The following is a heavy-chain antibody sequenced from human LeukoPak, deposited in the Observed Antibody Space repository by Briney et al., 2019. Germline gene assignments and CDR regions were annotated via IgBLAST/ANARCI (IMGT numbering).Heavy chain of an antibody. J-gene: IGHJ4*02. D-gene: IGHD2-15*01. Sequence: PSETLSLTCTVSGGSISSYYWSWIRQPPGKGLEWIGYIYYSGSTNYNPSLKSRVTISVDTSKNQFSLKLSSVTAADTAVYYCAAYCSGGSCYPGIFDYWGQGTLVTVSS. CDR1: GGSISSYY. CDR3: AAYCSGGSCYPGIFDY. V-gene: IGHV4-59*01. CDR2: IYYSGST.